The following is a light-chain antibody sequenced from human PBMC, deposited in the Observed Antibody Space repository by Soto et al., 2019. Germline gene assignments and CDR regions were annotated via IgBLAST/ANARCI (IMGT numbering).Light chain of an antibody. J-gene: IGKJ1*01. Sequence: DIQMTQSPSTLSASVGDRVTITCRPSQSISSWLAWYQQKPGKAPKLLIYDASSLESGVPSRFSGSGSGTEFTLTISTLQPDDSATYYCQQYNSYSTFGQGTKVDIK. CDR2: DAS. V-gene: IGKV1-5*01. CDR1: QSISSW. CDR3: QQYNSYST.